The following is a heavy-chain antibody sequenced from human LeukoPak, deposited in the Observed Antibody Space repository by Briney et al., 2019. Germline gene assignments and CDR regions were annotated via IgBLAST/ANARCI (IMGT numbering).Heavy chain of an antibody. J-gene: IGHJ4*02. V-gene: IGHV3-23*01. CDR2: IGARGT. Sequence: PGGSLRLSCVVSGFTFSDYAMTWVRQAPGKGLEWASAIGARGTYYADSVKGRFTISRDNSRSTLYLQMNSLRAEDAAVYYCARGYSFDYCGQGTLVTVSS. CDR3: ARGYSFDY. D-gene: IGHD3-22*01. CDR1: GFTFSDYA.